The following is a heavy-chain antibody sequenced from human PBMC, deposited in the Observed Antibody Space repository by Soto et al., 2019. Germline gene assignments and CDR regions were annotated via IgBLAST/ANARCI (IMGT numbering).Heavy chain of an antibody. CDR1: GFTVSSNY. D-gene: IGHD2-15*01. CDR3: ARDRCRGGSCYYNYGMDV. Sequence: EVQLVETGGGLIQPGGSLRLSCAASGFTVSSNYMSWVRQAPGKGLEWVSLIYSGGTTYYADSVKGRFPISRDKSKNTLYLQMNSLRAEDTAVYYCARDRCRGGSCYYNYGMDVRGQGTTVTVSS. CDR2: IYSGGTT. J-gene: IGHJ6*02. V-gene: IGHV3-53*02.